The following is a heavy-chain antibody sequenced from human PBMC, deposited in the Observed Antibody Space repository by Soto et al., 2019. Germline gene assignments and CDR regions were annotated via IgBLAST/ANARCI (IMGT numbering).Heavy chain of an antibody. J-gene: IGHJ3*02. CDR1: GCTFSSYA. Sequence: GASVKVSCKASGCTFSSYAISWVRQAPGQGLEWIGGIIPICGSTNYAQKFQGRVTMTRDTSISTAYMELSRLRSDDTAVYYCARIHQVRGAFDIWGQGTMVTVSS. CDR2: IIPICGST. CDR3: ARIHQVRGAFDI. V-gene: IGHV1-2*02.